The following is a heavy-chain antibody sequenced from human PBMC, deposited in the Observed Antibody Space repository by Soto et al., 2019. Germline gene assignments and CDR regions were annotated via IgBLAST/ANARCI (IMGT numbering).Heavy chain of an antibody. V-gene: IGHV4-61*05. CDR1: GGTISSSSYY. Sequence: SETLSLTCTVSGGTISSSSYYWSCIRQPPGKGLEWIGYIYYSGSTNYNPSLKSRVTISVDTSKNQFSLKLSSVTAADTAVYFCARVRRARGGIGGFFDYWGQGTLVTVSS. J-gene: IGHJ4*02. D-gene: IGHD2-15*01. CDR2: IYYSGST. CDR3: ARVRRARGGIGGFFDY.